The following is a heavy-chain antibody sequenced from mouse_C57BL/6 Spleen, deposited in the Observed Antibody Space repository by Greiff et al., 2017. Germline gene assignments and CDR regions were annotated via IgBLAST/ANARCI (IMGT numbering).Heavy chain of an antibody. CDR1: GFTFTNTY. CDR3: ALAVVEGLDY. D-gene: IGHD1-1*01. V-gene: IGHV14-3*01. J-gene: IGHJ4*01. Sequence: EVQLQQSVAELVRPGASVKLSCTASGFTFTNTYMHWVKQRPEQGLEWIGRIDPANGNTNYAPKFQGKATITADKSSNTASLQLSSLTSEDTAIYYCALAVVEGLDYWGQGTSVTVSS. CDR2: IDPANGNT.